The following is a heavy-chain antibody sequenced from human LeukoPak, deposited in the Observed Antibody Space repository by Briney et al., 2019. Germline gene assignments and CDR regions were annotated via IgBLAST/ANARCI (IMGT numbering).Heavy chain of an antibody. Sequence: SETLSLTCTVANGSMNSYYWTWVRQSPGKGLEWIGRIYNIQYTEYNPSPKSRVSISVDTSKSQFSLNLNSVTAADTAVYYCARRVSLYAAFDIWGLGTLVTVSS. CDR3: ARRVSLYAAFDI. D-gene: IGHD3-16*02. CDR1: NGSMNSYY. V-gene: IGHV4-4*09. CDR2: IYNIQYT. J-gene: IGHJ3*02.